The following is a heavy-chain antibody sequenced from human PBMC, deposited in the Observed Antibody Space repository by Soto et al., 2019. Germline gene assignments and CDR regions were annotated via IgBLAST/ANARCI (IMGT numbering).Heavy chain of an antibody. Sequence: LGESLKISCKGSVYSFTSYWTGWVRQMPGKGLEWMGIIYPGDSDTRYSPSFQGQVTISADKSISTAYLQWSSLKASDTAMYYCARSQVPAPRAFDIWGQGTMVTVSS. D-gene: IGHD2-2*01. CDR3: ARSQVPAPRAFDI. J-gene: IGHJ3*02. CDR2: IYPGDSDT. V-gene: IGHV5-51*01. CDR1: VYSFTSYW.